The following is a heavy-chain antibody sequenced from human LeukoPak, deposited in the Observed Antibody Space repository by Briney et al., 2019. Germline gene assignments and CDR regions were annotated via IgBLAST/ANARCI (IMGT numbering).Heavy chain of an antibody. CDR3: AKAPPIITLIGFGYYFDS. V-gene: IGHV3-23*01. CDR2: ITDSGANT. D-gene: IGHD3-22*01. CDR1: GFTFSDYT. Sequence: GGSLRLSCAASGFTFSDYTMNWVRQAPGKGLDWVSTITDSGANTYYADSVKGRFTISRDNSGTTLFLQMNSLRVEDAALYYCAKAPPIITLIGFGYYFDSWGLGTLVTVSS. J-gene: IGHJ4*02.